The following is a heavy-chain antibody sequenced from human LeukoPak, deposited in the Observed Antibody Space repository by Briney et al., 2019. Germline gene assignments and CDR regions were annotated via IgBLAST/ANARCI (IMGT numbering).Heavy chain of an antibody. J-gene: IGHJ4*02. Sequence: GGSLRLSCAASGFTVSSNYMSWVRQAPGKGLEWVSVIYSGGSTYYADSVKGRFTISRDNAKTSLFLQMNSLRIDDTAMYYCTRTVNSASDFWGQGTLVTVSS. CDR2: IYSGGST. V-gene: IGHV3-53*01. D-gene: IGHD4-23*01. CDR1: GFTVSSNY. CDR3: TRTVNSASDF.